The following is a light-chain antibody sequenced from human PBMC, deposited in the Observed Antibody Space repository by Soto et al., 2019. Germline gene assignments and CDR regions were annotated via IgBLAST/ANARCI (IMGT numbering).Light chain of an antibody. Sequence: EIVLTQSPGTLSLSPGERATLSCRASQSISSSFLAWYQQRPGQSPRLIIYGASSRATGIPDRFSGSGSGTDFTLTISRLDLEDSAFYYCRQYVTSSWTFGQGTKVDNK. V-gene: IGKV3-20*01. J-gene: IGKJ1*01. CDR2: GAS. CDR1: QSISSSF. CDR3: RQYVTSSWT.